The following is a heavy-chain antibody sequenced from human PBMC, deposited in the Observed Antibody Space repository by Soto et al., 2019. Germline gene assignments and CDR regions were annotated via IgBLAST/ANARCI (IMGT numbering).Heavy chain of an antibody. CDR2: IYYSGST. V-gene: IGHV4-39*01. CDR3: ARHMDYDISTGYYNWFDP. D-gene: IGHD3-9*01. J-gene: IGHJ5*02. Sequence: SETLSLTCTASGGSISSSSYYWGWIRQPPGKGLEWIGSIYYSGSTYYNPSLKSRVTISVDTSKNQFSLKLSSVTAADTAVYYCARHMDYDISTGYYNWFDPWGQGTLVTVSS. CDR1: GGSISSSSYY.